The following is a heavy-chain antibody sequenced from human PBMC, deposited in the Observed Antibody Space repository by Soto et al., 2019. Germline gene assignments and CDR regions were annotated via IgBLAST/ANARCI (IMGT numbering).Heavy chain of an antibody. CDR3: ARLNYYDSSGEPDAFDI. V-gene: IGHV2-5*01. Sequence: QITLKESGPTLVKPTQTPSLTCTFSGFSFSTSGVGVGWIRQPPGKALEWLALIYWNDDKRYSPSLKSRLTITKDTSKNQVVLTMTNMDPVDTATYYCARLNYYDSSGEPDAFDIWGQGTMVTVSS. J-gene: IGHJ3*02. CDR2: IYWNDDK. D-gene: IGHD3-22*01. CDR1: GFSFSTSGVG.